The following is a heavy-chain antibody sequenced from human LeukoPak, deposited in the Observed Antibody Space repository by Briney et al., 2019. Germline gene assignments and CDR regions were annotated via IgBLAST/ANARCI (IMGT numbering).Heavy chain of an antibody. J-gene: IGHJ4*02. CDR3: ARDLTRIAVDGTGNY. CDR1: GYTFTGYY. CDR2: INPSSGVT. Sequence: ASVKVSCKASGYTFTGYYMHWVRQAPGQGLEWMGWINPSSGVTNYAQDFQGRVTMTRDTSISTAYMELSRLRSDDTAVYYCARDLTRIAVDGTGNYWGQGTLVTVSS. V-gene: IGHV1-2*02. D-gene: IGHD6-19*01.